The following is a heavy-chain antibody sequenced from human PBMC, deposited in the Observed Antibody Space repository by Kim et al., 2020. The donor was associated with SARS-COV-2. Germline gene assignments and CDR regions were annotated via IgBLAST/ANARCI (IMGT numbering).Heavy chain of an antibody. D-gene: IGHD2-8*02. V-gene: IGHV4-34*01. J-gene: IGHJ6*02. Sequence: PSSKSRVTKSVDTPKNQFSLKLSSVTAADTAVYYCARGYWAGYYYYGMDVWGQGTTVTVSS. CDR3: ARGYWAGYYYYGMDV.